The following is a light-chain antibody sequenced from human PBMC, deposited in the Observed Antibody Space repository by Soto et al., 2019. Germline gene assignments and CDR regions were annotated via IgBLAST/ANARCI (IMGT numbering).Light chain of an antibody. CDR2: STN. J-gene: IGLJ1*01. Sequence: QTVVTQESSFSVSPGGTGTLTFGLRSAPISTTYYPVWYQQTPGQAPRTLIYSTNNRPSGVPARFSGSIRGNKAALTITGAHADDDADYYCVLYMGSGVYLFGPGTKVTVL. CDR3: VLYMGSGVYL. V-gene: IGLV8-61*01. CDR1: SAPISTTYY.